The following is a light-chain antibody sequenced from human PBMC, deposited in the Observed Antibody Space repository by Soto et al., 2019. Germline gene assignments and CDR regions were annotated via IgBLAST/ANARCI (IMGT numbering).Light chain of an antibody. CDR2: AAS. V-gene: IGKV1-39*01. Sequence: DIQVTQSPPSLSASVGDRVIITCRTSQTISNSLNWYQQKPGKAPKVLIQAASSLQSGVPSRFSGSGSGTEFPLTLSGLQPEDFATYSCQQSRSTPYTFGQGTKLEIK. CDR1: QTISNS. J-gene: IGKJ2*01. CDR3: QQSRSTPYT.